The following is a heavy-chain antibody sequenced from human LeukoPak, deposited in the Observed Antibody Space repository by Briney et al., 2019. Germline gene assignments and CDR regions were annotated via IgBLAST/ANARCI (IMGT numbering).Heavy chain of an antibody. D-gene: IGHD3-3*01. V-gene: IGHV1-8*03. CDR1: GYTFTSYD. CDR2: MNPNSGNT. J-gene: IGHJ5*02. CDR3: ARGFWSGYPKYNWFDP. Sequence: ASVKVSCKASGYTFTSYDINGVRQATGQGLEWMGWMNPNSGNTGYAQKFQGRVTITRNTSISTAYMELSSLRSEDTAVYYCARGFWSGYPKYNWFDPWGQGTLVTVSS.